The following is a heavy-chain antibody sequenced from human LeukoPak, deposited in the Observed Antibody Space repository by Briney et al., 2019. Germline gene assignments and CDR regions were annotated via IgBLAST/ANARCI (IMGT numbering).Heavy chain of an antibody. D-gene: IGHD2-15*01. J-gene: IGHJ4*02. Sequence: GGSLRLSCAASGFTFGSYAMSWVRQAPGKGLEWVSAISGSGGSTYYADSVKGRFTISRDNSKNTLYLQMNSLRAEDTAVYYCAKEYCSGGSCYYFDYWGQGTLVTVSS. V-gene: IGHV3-23*01. CDR2: ISGSGGST. CDR3: AKEYCSGGSCYYFDY. CDR1: GFTFGSYA.